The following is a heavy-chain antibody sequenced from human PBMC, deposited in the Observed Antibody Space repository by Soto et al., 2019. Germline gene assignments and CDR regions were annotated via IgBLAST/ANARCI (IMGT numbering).Heavy chain of an antibody. J-gene: IGHJ4*02. CDR1: GYIFTTYG. Sequence: QVHLVQSGAEVKKPGASVKVSCKGSGYIFTTYGITWVRQAPGQGLEWMGWISAHNGNTTYAQKLQGRVTVTRDTSTSTAYMELRSLRSDDTAVSYCARGRYGDYWGQGALVTVS. CDR2: ISAHNGNT. CDR3: ARGRYGDY. D-gene: IGHD1-1*01. V-gene: IGHV1-18*01.